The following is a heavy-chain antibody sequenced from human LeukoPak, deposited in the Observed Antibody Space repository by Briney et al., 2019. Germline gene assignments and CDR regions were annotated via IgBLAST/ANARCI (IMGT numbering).Heavy chain of an antibody. V-gene: IGHV4-39*07. CDR1: GGSMSSNNYY. CDR2: IYYIGRT. CDR3: ARVNDILTAS. Sequence: SETLSLTCSVSGGSMSSNNYYWGWIRQPPGRGLEWIGNIYYIGRTYYNPSLKSRVTISVDTSKNQFSLKLRSVTAADTAVHYCARVNDILTASWGQGILVTVSS. J-gene: IGHJ4*02. D-gene: IGHD3-9*01.